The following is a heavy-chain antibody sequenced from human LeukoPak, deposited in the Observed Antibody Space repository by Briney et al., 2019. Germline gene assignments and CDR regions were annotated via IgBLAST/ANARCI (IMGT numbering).Heavy chain of an antibody. CDR3: TRATRNGYDY. CDR2: IAHDSTTI. D-gene: IGHD5-24*01. CDR1: GFTFSDYY. V-gene: IGHV3-11*01. J-gene: IGHJ4*02. Sequence: GGSLRLSCAASGFTFSDYYMSWVRQAPGKGPEWVSYIAHDSTTIYYKDSVKGRFTMSRDNARTSLYLQMTSLRAEDTAMYYCTRATRNGYDYWGQGTLVTVSS.